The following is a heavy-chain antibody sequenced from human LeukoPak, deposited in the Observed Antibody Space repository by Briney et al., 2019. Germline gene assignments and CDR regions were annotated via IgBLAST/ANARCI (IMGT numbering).Heavy chain of an antibody. CDR2: ISSSGSTT. V-gene: IGHV3-48*03. Sequence: GGSLRLSCAASGFTFSSYEMNWVRQAPGKGLEWVSYISSSGSTTYYAASVKGRFTTSRDNAKNSLYLQMNSLRVEDTAVYYCASQKGRIAVAVDYWGRGTLVTVSS. CDR1: GFTFSSYE. CDR3: ASQKGRIAVAVDY. J-gene: IGHJ4*02. D-gene: IGHD6-19*01.